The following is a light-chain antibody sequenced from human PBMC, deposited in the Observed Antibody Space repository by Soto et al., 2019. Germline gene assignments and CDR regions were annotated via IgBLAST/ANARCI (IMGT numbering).Light chain of an antibody. CDR2: GAS. CDR1: QSVSGSY. Sequence: IVLTQSPGTLSLSPGERATLSCRASQSVSGSYLAWYQQKPGQAPRLLIHGASSRATGIPDRFSGSGSGTDFILTISRLEPEDFAVYYCQQYSNSLTFGGGTKVEI. V-gene: IGKV3-20*01. J-gene: IGKJ4*01. CDR3: QQYSNSLT.